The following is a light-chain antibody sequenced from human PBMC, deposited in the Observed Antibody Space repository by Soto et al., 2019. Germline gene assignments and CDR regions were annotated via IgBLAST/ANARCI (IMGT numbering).Light chain of an antibody. CDR2: KAS. CDR1: QSISSW. J-gene: IGKJ1*01. CDR3: QQYNSYPRT. Sequence: DIQMTQSPSTLSSSVRDRVTITCRASQSISSWLAWYQQKPGKPPKLLLYKASSLESGVPSRFSGSGSGTEFTLTISSLEPDDFATYYCQQYNSYPRTFGQGTKVEIK. V-gene: IGKV1-5*03.